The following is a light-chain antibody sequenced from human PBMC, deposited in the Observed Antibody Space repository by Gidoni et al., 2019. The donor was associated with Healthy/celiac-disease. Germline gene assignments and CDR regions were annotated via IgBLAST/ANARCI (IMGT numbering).Light chain of an antibody. J-gene: IGLJ2*01. CDR1: SSDVGSYNL. V-gene: IGLV2-23*02. CDR2: EVS. Sequence: QSALTQPASVSGSPGQSITISCTGTSSDVGSYNLVSWYQQHPGKAPKLMIYEVSKRPSGVSNRFSGSKSGNTASLTISGRQAEGEADYYCCAYAGSSTLVFGGGTKLTVL. CDR3: CAYAGSSTLV.